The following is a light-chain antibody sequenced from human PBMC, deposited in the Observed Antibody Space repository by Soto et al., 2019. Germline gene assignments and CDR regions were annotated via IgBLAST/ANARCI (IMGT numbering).Light chain of an antibody. Sequence: IVLTQSPATLSVSPGERATLSCRASQNISNYLIWYQQKPGQAPRLLIYDVSNRATDIPARFSGSGSGTDFTLTISRLDPEDFSVYYCQHYVTSLTTFGQGTRLEMK. CDR1: QNISNY. V-gene: IGKV3-11*01. CDR2: DVS. CDR3: QHYVTSLTT. J-gene: IGKJ5*01.